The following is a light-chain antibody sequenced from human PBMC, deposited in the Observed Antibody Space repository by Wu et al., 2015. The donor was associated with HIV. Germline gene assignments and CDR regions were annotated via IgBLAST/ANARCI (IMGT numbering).Light chain of an antibody. Sequence: EIVMTQSPATLSVSPGERATLSCRASQSVSDNLAWYQQKPGQAPRVLMYGASTRASDIPARFSGSGSGTEFTLTISSLQSEDFAVYYCQQYGSSPRTFGQGTKVEIK. J-gene: IGKJ1*01. V-gene: IGKV3-15*01. CDR2: GAS. CDR3: QQYGSSPRT. CDR1: QSVSDN.